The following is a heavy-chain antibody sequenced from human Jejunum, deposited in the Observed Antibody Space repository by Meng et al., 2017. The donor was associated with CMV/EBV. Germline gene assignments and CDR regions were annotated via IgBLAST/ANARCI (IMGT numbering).Heavy chain of an antibody. V-gene: IGHV3-7*01. Sequence: CGASGFALTNYWMGWVRQGPGKGLEWVANIKQDGGEKNYADSVKGRFSVFRDNANNSLYLQMNYLGVDDTAVYFCAAYMKEAFDLWGQGTRVTVSS. CDR2: IKQDGGEK. J-gene: IGHJ3*01. CDR1: GFALTNYW. CDR3: AAYMKEAFDL. D-gene: IGHD2-21*01.